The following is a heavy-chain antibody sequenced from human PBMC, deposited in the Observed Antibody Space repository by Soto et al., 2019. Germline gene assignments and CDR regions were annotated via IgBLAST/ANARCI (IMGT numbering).Heavy chain of an antibody. CDR2: IIPIFGTA. D-gene: IGHD1-26*01. J-gene: IGHJ4*02. V-gene: IGHV1-69*06. CDR3: ASSSGNNYGVGTNYYFDY. CDR1: GGTFSTYS. Sequence: QVQLVQSGAEVKKPGSSVKVSCKTSGGTFSTYSIVWVRQAPGEGLEWMGGIIPIFGTANYAQKFQDRVTITADKSTNTAFMALSSLKSEDTAMYYCASSSGNNYGVGTNYYFDYWGQGTLGTVSS.